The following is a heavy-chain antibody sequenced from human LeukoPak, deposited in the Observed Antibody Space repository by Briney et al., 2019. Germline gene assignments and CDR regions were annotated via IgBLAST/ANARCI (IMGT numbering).Heavy chain of an antibody. J-gene: IGHJ4*02. Sequence: GASVKVSCKASGYTFTSYGISWVRQAPGQGLEWMGWISAYNGNTNYAQKLQGRVTMTTDTSTSTAYMELRSLRSDDTAVYYCARGGRYYYDSSGFGVDYWGQGTLVTVSS. V-gene: IGHV1-18*01. D-gene: IGHD3-22*01. CDR3: ARGGRYYYDSSGFGVDY. CDR1: GYTFTSYG. CDR2: ISAYNGNT.